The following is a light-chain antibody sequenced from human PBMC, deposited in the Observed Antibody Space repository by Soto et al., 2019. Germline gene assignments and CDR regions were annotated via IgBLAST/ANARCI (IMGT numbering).Light chain of an antibody. Sequence: QSALTQPPSASGSPGQSVTISCTGTSSDIGGYNSVSWYQQHPGKAPRLMIYEVTIRPSGISNRFSGSKSGNTASLTISGLQAEDEADYYCTSFSSSTSLYVFGTGTKLTVL. CDR1: SSDIGGYNS. J-gene: IGLJ1*01. V-gene: IGLV2-14*01. CDR2: EVT. CDR3: TSFSSSTSLYV.